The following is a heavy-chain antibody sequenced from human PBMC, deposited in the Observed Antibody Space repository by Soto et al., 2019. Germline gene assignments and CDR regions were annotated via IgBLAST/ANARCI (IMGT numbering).Heavy chain of an antibody. D-gene: IGHD1-7*01. CDR1: GGSFTSNNW. CDR2: IYRTGST. Sequence: SETLSLTCAVSGGSFTSNNWWTWVRQPPGRGLEWIGEIYRTGSTNYNPSLKSRVTISLDKSENQFSLKVTPLTAADTAVYYCASRDPGTSVDYWGQGTLVTVYS. CDR3: ASRDPGTSVDY. V-gene: IGHV4-4*02. J-gene: IGHJ4*02.